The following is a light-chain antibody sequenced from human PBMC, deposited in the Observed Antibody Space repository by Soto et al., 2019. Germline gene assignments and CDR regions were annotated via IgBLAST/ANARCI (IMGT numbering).Light chain of an antibody. Sequence: EIVLTPSPGTLSLSPVERATLSCRASQSVTSTYLAWYQHRPGQPPRLLIYAAYSRATGIPDRFRGSGSGTDFTLTISRLEPEDFAVYYCQQYGSSSWTFGQGTKVDIK. J-gene: IGKJ1*01. CDR3: QQYGSSSWT. CDR1: QSVTSTY. CDR2: AAY. V-gene: IGKV3-20*01.